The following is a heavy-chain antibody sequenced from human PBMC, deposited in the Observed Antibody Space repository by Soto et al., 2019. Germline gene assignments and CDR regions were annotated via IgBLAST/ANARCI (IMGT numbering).Heavy chain of an antibody. Sequence: QVQLVESGGGVVQPGRSLRLSCAASGFTFSSYGMHWVRQAPGKGLEWVAVISYDGSNKYYVGSVKGRLTISRDNSKNTLYLQMNSLRGEDTAVYYCAKDNGSGCDWLRVGDASDIWGQGTMVTVSS. D-gene: IGHD5-12*01. CDR2: ISYDGSNK. CDR1: GFTFSSYG. CDR3: AKDNGSGCDWLRVGDASDI. V-gene: IGHV3-30*18. J-gene: IGHJ3*02.